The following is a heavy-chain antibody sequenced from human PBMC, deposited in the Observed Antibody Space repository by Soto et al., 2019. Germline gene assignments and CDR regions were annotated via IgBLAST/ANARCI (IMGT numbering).Heavy chain of an antibody. Sequence: GASVKVSCKASGYTFTSYGISWVRQAPGQGLEWMGWISAYNGNTNYAQKLQGRVTMTTDTSTSTAYMELRSLRSDDTAVYYCARDGALEVVGATAQPDFDYWGQGTLVTVSS. V-gene: IGHV1-18*01. CDR1: GYTFTSYG. D-gene: IGHD1-26*01. CDR3: ARDGALEVVGATAQPDFDY. CDR2: ISAYNGNT. J-gene: IGHJ4*02.